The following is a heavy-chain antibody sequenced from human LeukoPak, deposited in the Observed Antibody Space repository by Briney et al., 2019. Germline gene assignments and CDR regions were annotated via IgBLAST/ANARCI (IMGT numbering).Heavy chain of an antibody. D-gene: IGHD3-16*02. V-gene: IGHV3-23*01. CDR1: GFTFSSYA. CDR3: AKEVVVWGSYRYLFDY. Sequence: PGGSLRLSCAASGFTFSSYAMSWVRQAPGKGLEWVSAISGSGGSTYYADSVKGRFTISRYNSKNTLYLQMNSLRAEDTAVYYCAKEVVVWGSYRYLFDYWGQGTLVTVSS. CDR2: ISGSGGST. J-gene: IGHJ4*02.